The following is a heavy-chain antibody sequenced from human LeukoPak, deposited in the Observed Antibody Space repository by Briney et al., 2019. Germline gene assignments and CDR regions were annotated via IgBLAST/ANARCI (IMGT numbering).Heavy chain of an antibody. CDR3: ARGGLTTMVRGVVDYYFDY. Sequence: SETLSLTCAVYGGSFSGYYWSWIRQPPGKGLEWIGEINHSGSTNYNPSLKSRVTISVDTSKNQFSLKLSSVTAADTAVYYCARGGLTTMVRGVVDYYFDYWGQGTLVTVSS. J-gene: IGHJ4*02. D-gene: IGHD3-10*01. CDR2: INHSGST. V-gene: IGHV4-34*01. CDR1: GGSFSGYY.